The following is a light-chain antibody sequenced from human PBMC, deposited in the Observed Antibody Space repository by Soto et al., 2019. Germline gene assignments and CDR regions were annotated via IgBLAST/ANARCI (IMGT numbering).Light chain of an antibody. CDR2: DIS. V-gene: IGKV3-11*01. Sequence: EIVLTQSPATLSLSPGERATLSCSTSQSVSIYLAWYQQKPGQAPRLLIYDISNRATGIPARFSGSGSGTDFTLTISSLEPEDFAVYYCQQRISWPLTFGGGTKVEIK. J-gene: IGKJ4*01. CDR1: QSVSIY. CDR3: QQRISWPLT.